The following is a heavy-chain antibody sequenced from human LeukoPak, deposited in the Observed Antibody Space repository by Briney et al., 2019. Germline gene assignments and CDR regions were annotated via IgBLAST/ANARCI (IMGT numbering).Heavy chain of an antibody. D-gene: IGHD6-19*01. CDR3: ARDSSGWYSNYYYYYGMDV. CDR2: IYHSGST. J-gene: IGHJ6*02. V-gene: IGHV4-30-2*01. Sequence: SETLSLTCAVSGGSISSGGYSWSWIRQPPGKGLEWIGYIYHSGSTYYNPSLKSRVTISVDTSKNQFSLKLSSVTAADTAVYYCARDSSGWYSNYYYYYGMDVWGQGTTVTVSS. CDR1: GGSISSGGYS.